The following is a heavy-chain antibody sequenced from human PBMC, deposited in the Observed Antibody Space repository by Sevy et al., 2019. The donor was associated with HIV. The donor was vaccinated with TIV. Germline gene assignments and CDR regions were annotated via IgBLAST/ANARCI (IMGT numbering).Heavy chain of an antibody. J-gene: IGHJ4*02. CDR2: IISSGDTI. CDR3: ARGPHYYYDSSSFFEY. Sequence: GGSLRLSCTASGFTFSSYEMNWVRQAPGKGLEWVSSIISSGDTIYYADSGKGRLTVSRDNAKNSLFLQMNSLRAEDTAIYYCARGPHYYYDSSSFFEYWGQGTLVTVSS. D-gene: IGHD3-22*01. V-gene: IGHV3-48*03. CDR1: GFTFSSYE.